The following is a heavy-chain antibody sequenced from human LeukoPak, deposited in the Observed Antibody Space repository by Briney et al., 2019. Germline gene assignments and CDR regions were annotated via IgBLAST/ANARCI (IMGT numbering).Heavy chain of an antibody. Sequence: SETLSLTCTVSGGSISSYYWSWIRQPPGKGLEWIGYIYYSGSTNYNPSLKSRVTISVDTSKNQFSLKLSSVTAADTAVYYCARLVSYSSGWSIIDYWGQGTLVTVSS. CDR3: ARLVSYSSGWSIIDY. V-gene: IGHV4-59*08. D-gene: IGHD6-19*01. CDR1: GGSISSYY. CDR2: IYYSGST. J-gene: IGHJ4*02.